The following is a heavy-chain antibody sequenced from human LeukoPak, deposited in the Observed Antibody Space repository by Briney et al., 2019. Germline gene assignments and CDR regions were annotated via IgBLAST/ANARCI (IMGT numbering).Heavy chain of an antibody. CDR1: GFTFSSYG. D-gene: IGHD3-10*01. CDR2: IRYEGSNK. V-gene: IGHV3-30*02. Sequence: PGGSLRLSCAASGFTFSSYGMHWVRQAPGKGVEWVAFIRYEGSNKYYADSVKGRFTISRDNSKHTLYLQMNSLRAEDTAVYYCAKVFYYYGSGSYYPASAFDYWGQGTLVTVSS. CDR3: AKVFYYYGSGSYYPASAFDY. J-gene: IGHJ4*02.